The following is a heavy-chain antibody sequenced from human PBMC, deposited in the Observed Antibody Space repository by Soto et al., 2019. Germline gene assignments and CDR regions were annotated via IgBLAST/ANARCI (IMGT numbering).Heavy chain of an antibody. CDR1: GFTFSNYA. D-gene: IGHD6-25*01. CDR2: ISGSGGTT. CDR3: AKFFVETGGSSGWPWYFDC. J-gene: IGHJ4*02. V-gene: IGHV3-23*01. Sequence: EVQLLESGGGLVQPGGSLRLSCAASGFTFSNYAMSWVRQAPGEGLEWVSAISGSGGTTYYAQSAKGRFTISRDNFRNTLYLQMNNLRDEYMAIYYCAKFFVETGGSSGWPWYFDCWGQGGLVAVSS.